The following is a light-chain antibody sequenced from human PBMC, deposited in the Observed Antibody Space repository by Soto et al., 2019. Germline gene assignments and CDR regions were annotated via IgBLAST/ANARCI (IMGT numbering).Light chain of an antibody. CDR1: QGLSSY. J-gene: IGKJ4*01. CDR3: QQPNSYPPF. V-gene: IGKV1-9*01. Sequence: DIQLTQSPSFLSASVGDRVTITCRASQGLSSYLAWYQQNPGKAPKLLIYAASTLESGVPSRFSGSGSGTDFTLTISSLQHEDFATYYCQQPNSYPPFFGGGKKVEIK. CDR2: AAS.